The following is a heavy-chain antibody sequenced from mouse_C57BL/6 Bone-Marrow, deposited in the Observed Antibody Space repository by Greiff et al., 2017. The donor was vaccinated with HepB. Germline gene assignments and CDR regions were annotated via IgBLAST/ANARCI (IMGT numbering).Heavy chain of an antibody. D-gene: IGHD2-5*01. CDR2: INPSSGYT. CDR1: GYTFTSYT. V-gene: IGHV1-4*01. J-gene: IGHJ1*03. Sequence: QVQLQQSGAELARPGASVKMSCKASGYTFTSYTMHWVKQRPGQGLEWIGYINPSSGYTKYNQKFKDKATLTADKSSSTAYMQLSSLTSEDSAVYYCARSSNSRYFDVWGTGTTVTVSS. CDR3: ARSSNSRYFDV.